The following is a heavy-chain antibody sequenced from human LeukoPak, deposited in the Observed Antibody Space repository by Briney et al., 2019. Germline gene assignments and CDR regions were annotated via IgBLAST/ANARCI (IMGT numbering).Heavy chain of an antibody. CDR2: IYYSGST. J-gene: IGHJ6*03. CDR3: ARHSHVAAGPNYYYYYMDV. V-gene: IGHV4-39*01. Sequence: SETLSLTCTVSGGSISSSSYYWGWIRQPPGKGLEWIGSIYYSGSTYYNPSLKSRVTISVDTSKNQFSLKLSSVTAADTAVYYCARHSHVAAGPNYYYYYMDVWGKGTTVTISS. D-gene: IGHD6-13*01. CDR1: GGSISSSSYY.